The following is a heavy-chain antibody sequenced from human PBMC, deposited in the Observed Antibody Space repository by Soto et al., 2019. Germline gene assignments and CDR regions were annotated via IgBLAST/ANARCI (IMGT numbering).Heavy chain of an antibody. D-gene: IGHD3-16*01. CDR1: GFTFSDYY. V-gene: IGHV3-11*01. J-gene: IGHJ6*02. CDR3: ARHRYYEGSVPGYGMDV. Sequence: QVQLVESGGGLVKPGGSLRLSCAASGFTFSDYYMSWIRQAPGKGLEYISYISSGGSFINYADSVKGRFTISRDTAKTSLYLQMNSLRAEDTALYYCARHRYYEGSVPGYGMDVWGQGTTVTVSS. CDR2: ISSGGSFI.